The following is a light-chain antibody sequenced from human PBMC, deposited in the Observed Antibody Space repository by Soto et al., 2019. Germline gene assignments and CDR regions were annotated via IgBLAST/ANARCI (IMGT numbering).Light chain of an antibody. J-gene: IGKJ2*01. CDR2: DAS. Sequence: EIVLTQSPATLSLSPGERATLSCRASQSVSSYLAWYQQKPGQAPRLLIYDASNRATGIPARFSGGGSGTDFTLTNRSLEPEDFAVYYCQQRFNWPRFTFGQGTKLEIK. V-gene: IGKV3-11*01. CDR1: QSVSSY. CDR3: QQRFNWPRFT.